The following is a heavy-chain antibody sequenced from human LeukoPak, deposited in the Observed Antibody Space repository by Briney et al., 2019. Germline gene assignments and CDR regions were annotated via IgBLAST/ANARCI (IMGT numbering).Heavy chain of an antibody. J-gene: IGHJ4*02. V-gene: IGHV4-34*01. D-gene: IGHD7-27*01. CDR2: INHSGST. CDR1: GGSFSGYY. Sequence: SETLSLTCAVYGGSFSGYYWSWIRQPPGKGLEWIGEINHSGSTNYNPSLKSRVTISVDTSKNQFSLKLSSVTAADTAVYYCARELGSPYYFDYWGQGTLVTVSS. CDR3: ARELGSPYYFDY.